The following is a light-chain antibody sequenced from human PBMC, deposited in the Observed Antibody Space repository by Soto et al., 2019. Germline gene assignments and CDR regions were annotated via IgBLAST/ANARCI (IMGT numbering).Light chain of an antibody. Sequence: KRVTISCSGSSSNIGSKYVFWYQQLPGTAPKLLIYKNNQRPSGVPDRFSGSKSGTSASLAISGLRSEDEADYYCAAWDNSLSARLFGGGTQLTVL. V-gene: IGLV1-47*01. CDR1: SSNIGSKY. CDR2: KNN. CDR3: AAWDNSLSARL. J-gene: IGLJ3*02.